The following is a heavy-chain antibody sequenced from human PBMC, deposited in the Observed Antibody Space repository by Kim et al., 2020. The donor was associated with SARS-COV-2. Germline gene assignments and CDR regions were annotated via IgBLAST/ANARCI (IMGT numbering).Heavy chain of an antibody. CDR1: GFTFSSYA. CDR3: ARDLLLWFGELLGDYGM. J-gene: IGHJ6*01. V-gene: IGHV3-30*04. CDR2: ISYDGSNK. Sequence: GGSLRLSCAASGFTFSSYAMHWVRQAPGKGLEWVAVISYDGSNKYYADSVKGRFTISRDNSKNTLYLQMNSLRAEDTAVYYCARDLLLWFGELLGDYGM. D-gene: IGHD3-10*01.